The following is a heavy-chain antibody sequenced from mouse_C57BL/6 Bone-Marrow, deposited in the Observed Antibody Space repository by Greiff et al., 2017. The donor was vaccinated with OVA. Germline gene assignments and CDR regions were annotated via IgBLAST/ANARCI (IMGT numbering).Heavy chain of an antibody. CDR1: GYTFTSYW. CDR3: ARSSIYYDYDGGYYFDY. D-gene: IGHD2-4*01. CDR2: IHPNSGST. Sequence: QVQLQQSGAELVKPGASVKLSCKASGYTFTSYWMHWVKQRPGQGLEWIGMIHPNSGSTNYNEKFKSKATLTVDKSSSTAYMQLSSLTSEDSAVYYCARSSIYYDYDGGYYFDYWGQGTTLTVSS. J-gene: IGHJ2*01. V-gene: IGHV1-64*01.